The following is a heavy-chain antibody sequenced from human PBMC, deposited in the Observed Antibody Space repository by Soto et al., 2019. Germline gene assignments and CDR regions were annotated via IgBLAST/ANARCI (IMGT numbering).Heavy chain of an antibody. D-gene: IGHD3-9*01. V-gene: IGHV4-39*01. CDR1: GGSISSSSYY. CDR2: IYYSGST. J-gene: IGHJ5*02. CDR3: ARHGGRDRGVLSRAYDILTGLAGWFDP. Sequence: QLQLQESGPGLVKPSETLSLTCTVSGGSISSSSYYWGWIRQPPGKGLEWIGSIYYSGSTYYNPSLKGGGTMSVDPSKNRFSRRLCAGTAADTAVYYCARHGGRDRGVLSRAYDILTGLAGWFDPWGQGTLVTVSS.